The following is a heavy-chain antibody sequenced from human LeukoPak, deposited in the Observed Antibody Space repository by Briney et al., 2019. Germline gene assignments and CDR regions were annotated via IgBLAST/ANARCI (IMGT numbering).Heavy chain of an antibody. Sequence: GGSLRLSCAASGFTFSSYGMHWVRQAPGKGLEWVAVISYDGSNKYYADSVKGRFTISRDNSKNTLYLQMNSLRAEDTAVYYCAKVGAPTTETPGGEYYYYGMEVWGKGPTV. CDR2: ISYDGSNK. CDR3: AKVGAPTTETPGGEYYYYGMEV. D-gene: IGHD1-1*01. V-gene: IGHV3-30*18. J-gene: IGHJ6*04. CDR1: GFTFSSYG.